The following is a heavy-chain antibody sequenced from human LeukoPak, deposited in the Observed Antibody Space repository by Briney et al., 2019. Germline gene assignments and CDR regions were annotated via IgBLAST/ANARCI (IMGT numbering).Heavy chain of an antibody. D-gene: IGHD6-6*01. CDR1: GFTFSRYW. CDR3: ARESFAARWD. J-gene: IGHJ4*02. CDR2: IKQDGSQK. V-gene: IGHV3-7*01. Sequence: GGSLRLSCAASGFTFSRYWMSWVRQAPGKGLEWVANIKQDGSQKSCVDSVKGRFTISRDNANNLLYLQMNSLRAEDTAVYYCARESFAARWDWGQGTLVTVSS.